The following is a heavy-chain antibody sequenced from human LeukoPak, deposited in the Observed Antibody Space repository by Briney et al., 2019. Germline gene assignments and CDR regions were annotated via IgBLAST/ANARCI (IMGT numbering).Heavy chain of an antibody. V-gene: IGHV3-23*01. CDR1: GFTFSSSA. CDR2: ITNHGGYT. Sequence: PGGSLRFSCAASGFTFSSSAMMWVRQDPGKGLEWVSAITNHGGYTYYADSVQGRFTISRDNSKSTLCLQMNSLRAEDTAVYYCAKQLGYCSDGSCYFPYWGQGTLVTVPP. D-gene: IGHD2-15*01. J-gene: IGHJ4*02. CDR3: AKQLGYCSDGSCYFPY.